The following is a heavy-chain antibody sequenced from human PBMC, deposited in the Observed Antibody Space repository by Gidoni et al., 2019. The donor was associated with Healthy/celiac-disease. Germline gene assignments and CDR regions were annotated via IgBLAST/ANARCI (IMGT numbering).Heavy chain of an antibody. J-gene: IGHJ4*02. CDR3: ARGGVEGATAHYFDY. Sequence: QVQLQQWGAGLLKPSETLSLTCAVYGGSFSGYYWSWIRQPPGKGLEWIGEINHSGSTNYNPSLKSRVTISVDTSKNQFSLKLSSVTAADTAVYYCARGGVEGATAHYFDYWGQGTLVTVSS. V-gene: IGHV4-34*01. CDR1: GGSFSGYY. CDR2: INHSGST. D-gene: IGHD1-26*01.